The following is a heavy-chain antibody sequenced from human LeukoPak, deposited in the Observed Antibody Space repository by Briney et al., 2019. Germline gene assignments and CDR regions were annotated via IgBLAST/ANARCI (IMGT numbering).Heavy chain of an antibody. CDR1: AFIFSGHW. V-gene: IGHV3-7*03. D-gene: IGHD2-8*01. CDR3: ARDRHCVNGVCHSPAGMDV. CDR2: IKEDGSER. Sequence: PGGSLRLSCEGSAFIFSGHWMNWVRQTPGKGLEWVASIKEDGSERQYVDSVKGRFSISRDNTKGSLFLQLNSLRAEDTAVYYCARDRHCVNGVCHSPAGMDVWGQGTTVTVSS. J-gene: IGHJ6*02.